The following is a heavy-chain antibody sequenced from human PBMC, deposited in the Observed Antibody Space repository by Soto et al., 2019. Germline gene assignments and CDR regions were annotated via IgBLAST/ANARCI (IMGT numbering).Heavy chain of an antibody. CDR3: ARGYCSSTSCYYYYYGMDG. Sequence: PSETLSLTCAVYGGSFSGYCWSWIRQPPGKGLEWIGEINHSGSTNYNPSLKSRVTISVDTSKNQFSLKLSSVTAADTAVYYCARGYCSSTSCYYYYYGMDGWGQGTTVTVS. V-gene: IGHV4-34*01. CDR2: INHSGST. CDR1: GGSFSGYC. D-gene: IGHD2-2*01. J-gene: IGHJ6*02.